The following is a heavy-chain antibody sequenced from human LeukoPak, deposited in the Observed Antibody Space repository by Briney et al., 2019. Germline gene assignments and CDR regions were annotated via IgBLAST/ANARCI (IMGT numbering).Heavy chain of an antibody. CDR3: AREVDYYDSSGYYSSRYFQH. D-gene: IGHD3-22*01. CDR2: IYSGGST. J-gene: IGHJ1*01. V-gene: IGHV3-53*01. CDR1: GFTVSSNY. Sequence: GGSLRLSCAASGFTVSSNYMSWVRQAPGKGLEWVSVIYSGGSTYYADSVKGRFTISRDNSKNTLYLQMNSLRAEDTAVYYCAREVDYYDSSGYYSSRYFQHWGQGTLATVSS.